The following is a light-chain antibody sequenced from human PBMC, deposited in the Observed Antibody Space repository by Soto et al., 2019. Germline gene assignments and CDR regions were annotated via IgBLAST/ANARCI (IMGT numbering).Light chain of an antibody. Sequence: QSALTQPASVSGSPGQSITISCTGTSSDVDGYNYVSWYQQHPGKAPKLMIYEVSNRPSGVSNRFSGSKSGNTASLTISGLQAEDEADYYCSSYTSSSTEVFGGGTKLTVL. J-gene: IGLJ2*01. CDR3: SSYTSSSTEV. CDR2: EVS. V-gene: IGLV2-14*01. CDR1: SSDVDGYNY.